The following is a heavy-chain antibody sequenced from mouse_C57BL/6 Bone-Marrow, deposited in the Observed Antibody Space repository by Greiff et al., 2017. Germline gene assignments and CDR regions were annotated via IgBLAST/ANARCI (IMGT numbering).Heavy chain of an antibody. CDR3: ARQVRRTWFAY. J-gene: IGHJ3*01. CDR1: GYAFSSSW. Sequence: VQLQQSGPELVKPGASVKISCKASGYAFSSSWMNWVKPRPGKGLEWIGRIYPGDGDTNYNGKFKGKATLTADKSSSTAYMQLSSLTSEDSAVYFCARQVRRTWFAYWGQGTLVTVSA. D-gene: IGHD3-2*02. CDR2: IYPGDGDT. V-gene: IGHV1-82*01.